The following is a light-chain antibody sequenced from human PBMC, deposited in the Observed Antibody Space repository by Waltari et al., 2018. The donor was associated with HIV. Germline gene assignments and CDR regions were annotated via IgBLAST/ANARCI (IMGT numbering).Light chain of an antibody. CDR2: EVN. J-gene: IGLJ3*02. V-gene: IGLV2-23*02. CDR3: CSYAGGTTFARV. Sequence: QSALTQPASVSGSPGQSITISCTGTSSDVGSSNLVSWYQQHPGKAPKLMIYEVNTRPLRGSNGFSGSKSDNTASLTSSGLQAEDEADYYCCSYAGGTTFARVFGGGTKLTVL. CDR1: SSDVGSSNL.